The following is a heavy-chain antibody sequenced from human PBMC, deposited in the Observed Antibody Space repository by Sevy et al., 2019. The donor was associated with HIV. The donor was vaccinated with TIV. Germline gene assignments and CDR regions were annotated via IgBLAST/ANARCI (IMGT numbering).Heavy chain of an antibody. D-gene: IGHD5-12*01. Sequence: SETLSLTCTVSGGSISSYYWSWIRQPAGKGLEWIGRIYTSGSTNYNPSLKSRVTMSVDTSKNQFSLKLSSVTAADTAVYYCARDRGEMATINDAFDIWGQGTMVTVSS. CDR2: IYTSGST. V-gene: IGHV4-4*07. CDR1: GGSISSYY. J-gene: IGHJ3*02. CDR3: ARDRGEMATINDAFDI.